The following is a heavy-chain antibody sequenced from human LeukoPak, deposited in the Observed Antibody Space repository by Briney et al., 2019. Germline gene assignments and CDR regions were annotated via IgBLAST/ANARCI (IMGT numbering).Heavy chain of an antibody. CDR1: GSTFSSYA. CDR3: ARDSTQRRGNEYYDALDF. D-gene: IGHD4-23*01. J-gene: IGHJ3*01. Sequence: GGSPRLSCAASGSTFSSYAMHWVRQAPGKGLEWVAVISYDGSNKYYADSVKGRFTISRDNSKNTLYLQMNSLRAEDTAVYYCARDSTQRRGNEYYDALDFWGQGTMVTVSS. V-gene: IGHV3-30-3*01. CDR2: ISYDGSNK.